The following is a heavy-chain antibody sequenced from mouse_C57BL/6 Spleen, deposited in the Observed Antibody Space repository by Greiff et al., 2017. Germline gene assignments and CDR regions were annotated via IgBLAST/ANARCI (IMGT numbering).Heavy chain of an antibody. CDR3: ARERRYDFDC. D-gene: IGHD1-1*01. CDR1: GFTFSSYA. CDR2: ISDGGSYT. Sequence: EVKLVESGGGLVKPGGSLTLSCAASGFTFSSYAMPWVRQTPGKRLEWVGTISDGGSYTYYPDNVRGRCTISGDDARNILILQMSHLESEDTSMYYSARERRYDFDCWGQGTTLTVAS. V-gene: IGHV5-4*03. J-gene: IGHJ2*01.